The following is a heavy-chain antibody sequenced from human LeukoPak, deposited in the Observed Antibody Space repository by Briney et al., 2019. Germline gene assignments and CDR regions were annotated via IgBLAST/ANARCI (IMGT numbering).Heavy chain of an antibody. CDR2: IYHSGST. CDR1: GYSTSSGYY. V-gene: IGHV4-38-2*02. Sequence: SETLSLTCTVSGYSTSSGYYWGWIRQPPGKGLEWIGNIYHSGSTFYNPSIKSRVTISVDTSKNQFSLKLSSVTAADTAVYYCATSLPDAGVVTANTFDYWGQGTLVTVSS. CDR3: ATSLPDAGVVTANTFDY. D-gene: IGHD2-21*02. J-gene: IGHJ4*02.